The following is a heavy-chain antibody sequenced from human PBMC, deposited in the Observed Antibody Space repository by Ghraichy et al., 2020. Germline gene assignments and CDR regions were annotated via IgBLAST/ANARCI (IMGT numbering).Heavy chain of an antibody. CDR1: GFTFNIYS. Sequence: GGSLRLSCAASGFTFNIYSMNWVRQAPGKGLEWVSSISSSSTYIYYADSVKGRFTISRDNAKNSLFLQMNSLRAEDTAVYYCARYPSSGLYGAEYFQHWGQGTLVTVSS. CDR2: ISSSSTYI. J-gene: IGHJ1*01. D-gene: IGHD6-19*01. V-gene: IGHV3-21*01. CDR3: ARYPSSGLYGAEYFQH.